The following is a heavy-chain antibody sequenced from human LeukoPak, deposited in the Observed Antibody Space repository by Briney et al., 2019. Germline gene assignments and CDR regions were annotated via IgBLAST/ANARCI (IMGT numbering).Heavy chain of an antibody. CDR2: IYYSGSA. CDR1: GGSISSGGYY. J-gene: IGHJ5*02. V-gene: IGHV4-31*03. Sequence: PSQTLSLTCTVSGGSISSGGYYWSWIRQHPGTGLEWIGYIYYSGSAYYNPSLKSRLTISLVTSKNQFSLNLSSVTAADTAVYYCARASSGAPRLGFDPWGQGTQVTVSS. D-gene: IGHD3-22*01. CDR3: ARASSGAPRLGFDP.